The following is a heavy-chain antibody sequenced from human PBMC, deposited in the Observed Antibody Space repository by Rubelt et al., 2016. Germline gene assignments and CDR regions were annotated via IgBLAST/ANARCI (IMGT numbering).Heavy chain of an antibody. CDR3: ARGKEGLGVTMMDY. D-gene: IGHD3-22*01. J-gene: IGHJ4*02. Sequence: QVQLQQWGAGLLKPSETLSLTCAVYGGSFSGYYWSWIRQPPGKGLEWIREINHSGGTNYNPSLKSRVTIAVETSKNQFSLKLSSVTAADTAVYYCARGKEGLGVTMMDYWGQGTLVTVSS. V-gene: IGHV4-34*01. CDR1: GGSFSGYY. CDR2: INHSGGT.